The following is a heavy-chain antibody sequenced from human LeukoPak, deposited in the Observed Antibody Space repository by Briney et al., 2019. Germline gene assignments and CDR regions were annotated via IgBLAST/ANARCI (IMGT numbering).Heavy chain of an antibody. J-gene: IGHJ6*02. D-gene: IGHD3-9*01. CDR1: GFTFSGSA. Sequence: GGSLRLSCAASGFTFSGSAMHWVRQASGKGLEWVGRIRSKANSFATAYAASVKGRFTISRDDSKNTAYLQMNSLKTEDTAVYYCTNYYDILTGYSPTYGMDVWGQGTTVTVSS. V-gene: IGHV3-73*01. CDR3: TNYYDILTGYSPTYGMDV. CDR2: IRSKANSFAT.